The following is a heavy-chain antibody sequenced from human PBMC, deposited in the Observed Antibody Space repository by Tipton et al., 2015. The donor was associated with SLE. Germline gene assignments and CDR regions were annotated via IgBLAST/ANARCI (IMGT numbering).Heavy chain of an antibody. V-gene: IGHV4-38-2*01. CDR2: IYHSGST. CDR1: GYSISSGYY. CDR3: ARSPTSDYYYYYMDV. J-gene: IGHJ6*03. Sequence: TLSLTCAVSGYSISSGYYWGWIRQPPGKGLEWIGSIYHSGSTYYNPSLKSRVTISVDTSKNQFSLKLSFVTAADTAVYYCARSPTSDYYYYYMDVWGKGTTVTVSS. D-gene: IGHD3-16*01.